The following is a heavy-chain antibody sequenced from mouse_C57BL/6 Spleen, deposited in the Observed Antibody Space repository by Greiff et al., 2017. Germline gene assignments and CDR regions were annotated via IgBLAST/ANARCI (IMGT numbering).Heavy chain of an antibody. CDR1: GYTFTSYW. Sequence: VQGVESGAELAKPGASVKLSCKASGYTFTSYWMHWVKQRPGQGLEWIGYINPSSGYTKYNQKFKDKATLTADKSSSTAYMQLSSLTYEDSAVYYCARTLLYYDYDEGYAMDYWGQGTSVTVSS. CDR2: INPSSGYT. V-gene: IGHV1-7*01. CDR3: ARTLLYYDYDEGYAMDY. J-gene: IGHJ4*01. D-gene: IGHD2-4*01.